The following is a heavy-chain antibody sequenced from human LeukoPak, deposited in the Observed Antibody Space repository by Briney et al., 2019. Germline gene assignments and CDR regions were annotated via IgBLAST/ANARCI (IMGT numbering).Heavy chain of an antibody. CDR3: ARDETEWLRYFDY. V-gene: IGHV3-7*01. D-gene: IGHD5-12*01. CDR1: GFTISSSW. Sequence: GGSLRLSCEGSGFTISSSWMNWVRQAPGKGLEWVANIKRDGSLLYYVDSVKGRFTISRDNAKNSLYLQMHSLRAEDTAVYYCARDETEWLRYFDYWGQGTLVTVSS. J-gene: IGHJ4*02. CDR2: IKRDGSLL.